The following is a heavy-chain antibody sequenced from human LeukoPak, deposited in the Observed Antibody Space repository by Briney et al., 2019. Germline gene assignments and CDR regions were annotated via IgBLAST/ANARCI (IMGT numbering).Heavy chain of an antibody. CDR1: GFTFSSYV. D-gene: IGHD6-13*01. CDR2: ISYDGSNK. CDR3: ARDLAVAAAGSQIDY. Sequence: GGSLRLSCAASGFTFSSYVIHWVRQAPGKGLEWVAVISYDGSNKYYADSVKGRFTISRDNSKNTLYLQMNSLRAEDTAVYYCARDLAVAAAGSQIDYWGQGTLVTVSS. V-gene: IGHV3-30-3*01. J-gene: IGHJ4*02.